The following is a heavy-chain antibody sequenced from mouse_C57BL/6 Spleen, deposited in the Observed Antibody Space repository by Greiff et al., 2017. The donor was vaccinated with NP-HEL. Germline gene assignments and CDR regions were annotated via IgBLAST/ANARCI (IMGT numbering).Heavy chain of an antibody. V-gene: IGHV1-61*01. Sequence: QVQLQQPGAELVRPGSSVKLSCKASGYTFTSYWMDWVKQRPGQGLEWIGNIYPSDSETHYNQKFKDKATLTVDKSSSTAYMQLSSLTSEDSAVYYCAREDQRNFDYWGQGTTLTVSS. CDR2: IYPSDSET. CDR3: AREDQRNFDY. CDR1: GYTFTSYW. J-gene: IGHJ2*01.